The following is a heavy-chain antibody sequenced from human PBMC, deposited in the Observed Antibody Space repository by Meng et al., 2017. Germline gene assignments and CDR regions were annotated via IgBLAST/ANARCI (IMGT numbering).Heavy chain of an antibody. CDR2: IIPIFGIA. J-gene: IGHJ4*02. D-gene: IGHD3-9*01. CDR3: ARSVLTGYYTAGDDY. V-gene: IGHV1-69*10. CDR1: GGTFSSYA. Sequence: SVKVSCKASGGTFSSYAISWVRQAPGQGLQWMGGIIPIFGIANYAQKFQGRVTITADKSTSTAYMELSSLRSEDTAVYYCARSVLTGYYTAGDDYWGQGTLVTVSS.